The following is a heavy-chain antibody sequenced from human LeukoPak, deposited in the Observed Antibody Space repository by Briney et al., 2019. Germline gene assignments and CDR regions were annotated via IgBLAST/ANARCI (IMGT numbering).Heavy chain of an antibody. CDR1: GFTVSSNY. J-gene: IGHJ3*02. D-gene: IGHD5-18*01. CDR2: IYSGGST. CDR3: ARLWIQDHYDAFDI. V-gene: IGHV3-53*01. Sequence: GGSLRLSCAACGFTVSSNYMSWVRPAPGKGLEGVSVIYSGGSTYYADSVKGRFTITRDNTKNTVYLQMNSLRVEDTAVYYCARLWIQDHYDAFDIWGQGTMVTVSS.